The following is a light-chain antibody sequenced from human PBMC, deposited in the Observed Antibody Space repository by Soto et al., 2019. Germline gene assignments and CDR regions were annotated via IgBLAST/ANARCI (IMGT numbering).Light chain of an antibody. CDR1: SSDVGTYDY. J-gene: IGLJ1*01. CDR2: GVT. V-gene: IGLV2-8*01. CDR3: SSYAGRSMYV. Sequence: QSVLTQPPSASGSPGQSVTFSCTGTSSDVGTYDYVSWYQQYPGKAPTLLIYGVTRRPSGVPDRFSGSKSGNTAALTVSGLQAEDEAYYYCSSYAGRSMYVFGTGPKVTVL.